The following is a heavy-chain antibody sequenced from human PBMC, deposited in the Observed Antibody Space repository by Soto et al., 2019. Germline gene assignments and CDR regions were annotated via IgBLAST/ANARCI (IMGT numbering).Heavy chain of an antibody. J-gene: IGHJ5*02. CDR2: TYYRSKWYN. V-gene: IGHV6-1*01. CDR1: GDSVSSNRAA. Sequence: SQTLSLTCAISGDSVSSNRAAWNWIRQSPSRGLEWLGRTYYRSKWYNDYAASVKSRITINPDTSKNQFSLQLNSVTPEDTAMYFCARVSGTTLNCFDPWGQGTLVTVSS. D-gene: IGHD1-7*01. CDR3: ARVSGTTLNCFDP.